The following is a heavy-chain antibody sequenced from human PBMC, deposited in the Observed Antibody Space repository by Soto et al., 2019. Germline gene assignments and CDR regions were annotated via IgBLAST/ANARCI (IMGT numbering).Heavy chain of an antibody. D-gene: IGHD5-18*01. J-gene: IGHJ4*02. V-gene: IGHV3-66*01. Sequence: GGSLRLSCAASGFTVSSNYMSWVRQAPGKGLEWVSVIYSGGSTYYADSVKGRFTISRDNSKNTLYLQMNSLRAEDTAVYYCARDGKDTAMVLSYWGQGTLVTVSS. CDR1: GFTVSSNY. CDR2: IYSGGST. CDR3: ARDGKDTAMVLSY.